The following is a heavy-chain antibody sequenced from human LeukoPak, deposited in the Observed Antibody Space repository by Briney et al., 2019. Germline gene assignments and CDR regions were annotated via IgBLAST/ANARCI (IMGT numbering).Heavy chain of an antibody. V-gene: IGHV4-39*01. CDR1: GASVSNSYYC. J-gene: IGHJ5*02. CDR3: ASHHYVYSGPDA. CDR2: IYHSGST. Sequence: KPSETLSLTCNVSGASVSNSYYCWGWIRQPPGKGLEWSGRIYHSGSTYYKQSLKSRVTISMDMSENESSLQLTSVTAADTAVYYCASHHYVYSGPDALGQGTPVTVSS. D-gene: IGHD5-12*01.